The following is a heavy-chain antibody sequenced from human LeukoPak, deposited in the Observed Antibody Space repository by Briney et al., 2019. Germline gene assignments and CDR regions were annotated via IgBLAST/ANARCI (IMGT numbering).Heavy chain of an antibody. J-gene: IGHJ5*02. Sequence: GGSLRLSCAASGFTFSSYGMSWVRQAPGKGLEWVSAISGSGGSTYYADSVKGRFTISRDNSKNTLYLQMNSLRAEDMAVYYCARASYGYGNTWFDPWGQGTLVTVS. CDR1: GFTFSSYG. CDR3: ARASYGYGNTWFDP. V-gene: IGHV3-23*01. D-gene: IGHD5-18*01. CDR2: ISGSGGST.